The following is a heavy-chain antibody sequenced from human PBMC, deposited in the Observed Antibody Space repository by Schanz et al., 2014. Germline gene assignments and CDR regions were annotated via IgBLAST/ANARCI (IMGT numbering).Heavy chain of an antibody. V-gene: IGHV3-23*01. J-gene: IGHJ4*02. CDR3: AKDHPSSGWPAFDV. CDR2: ISGSGGST. Sequence: EVQLLESGGGLVKPGGSLRLSCAASGFTFTNYAMTWVRQAPGKVLEWVSGISGSGGSTYDADSVKGRFTISRDNSNNTLYLQMNSLRADDSAIYYCAKDHPSSGWPAFDVWGQGTQVTVSS. CDR1: GFTFTNYA. D-gene: IGHD6-19*01.